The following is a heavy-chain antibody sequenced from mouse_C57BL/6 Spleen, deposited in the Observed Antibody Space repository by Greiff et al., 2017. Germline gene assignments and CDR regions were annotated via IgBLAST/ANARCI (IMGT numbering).Heavy chain of an antibody. CDR2: IRSKSNNYAT. V-gene: IGHV10-1*01. J-gene: IGHJ4*01. CDR1: GFSFNTYA. D-gene: IGHD1-1*01. Sequence: EVQLVESGGGLVQPKGSLKLSCAASGFSFNTYAMNWVRQAPGKGLEWVARIRSKSNNYATYYADSVKDRFTISRDDSESMLYLQMNNLKTEDTAMYYCVRGAVVHFHAMDYWGQGTSVTVSS. CDR3: VRGAVVHFHAMDY.